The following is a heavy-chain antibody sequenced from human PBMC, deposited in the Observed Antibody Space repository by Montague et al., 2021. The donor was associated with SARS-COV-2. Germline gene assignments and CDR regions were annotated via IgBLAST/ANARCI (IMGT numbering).Heavy chain of an antibody. Sequence: TLSLTCAVHGGSFSTYSWNWIRQPAGKGLEWIGEIHHGGSTNYNPSLKSRVTISADTSKNQFSLKLTSVAAADTAVYYCARLGDGVVPSPILGVGPYYSSYYIDVWGKGTTVTVSS. CDR3: ARLGDGVVPSPILGVGPYYSSYYIDV. D-gene: IGHD3-10*01. CDR1: GGSFSTYS. V-gene: IGHV4-34*01. CDR2: IHHGGST. J-gene: IGHJ6*03.